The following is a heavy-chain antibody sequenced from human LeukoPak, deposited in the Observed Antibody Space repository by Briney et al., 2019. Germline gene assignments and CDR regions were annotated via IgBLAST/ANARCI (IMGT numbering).Heavy chain of an antibody. V-gene: IGHV3-23*05. J-gene: IGHJ4*02. CDR2: INGSGSFT. Sequence: PGGSLRLSCAASGFTFSNYVMGWVRQDPGKGLQWVSIINGSGSFTSYADSVKGRLTISRDNSKNTLYLQMNSLRAEDTAVYYCASGLELDYWGQGTLVTVSS. CDR1: GFTFSNYV. CDR3: ASGLELDY. D-gene: IGHD6-25*01.